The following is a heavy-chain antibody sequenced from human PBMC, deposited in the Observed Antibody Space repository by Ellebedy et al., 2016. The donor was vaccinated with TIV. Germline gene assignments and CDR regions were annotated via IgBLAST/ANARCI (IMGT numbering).Heavy chain of an antibody. D-gene: IGHD3-22*01. CDR1: GFTFSKNW. CDR3: ARGTDYDSGGYPLSTMYYFDY. J-gene: IGHJ4*02. CDR2: IKQDGSEK. V-gene: IGHV3-7*04. Sequence: GGSLRLXXAASGFTFSKNWMTWVRQAPGKGLEWVANIKQDGSEKFYVDSVKGRFTISRDNAKNSVYLQMNSLRAEDTAVYYCARGTDYDSGGYPLSTMYYFDYWGQGTLVTVSS.